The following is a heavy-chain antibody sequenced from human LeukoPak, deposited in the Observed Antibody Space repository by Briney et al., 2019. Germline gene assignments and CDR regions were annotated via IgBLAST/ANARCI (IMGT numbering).Heavy chain of an antibody. V-gene: IGHV4-39*01. D-gene: IGHD1-26*01. CDR3: ARHEYSGSYYGLSWFDP. CDR1: GYSISSSGYY. J-gene: IGHJ5*02. CDR2: IYYSGST. Sequence: PSETLSLTCAVSGYSISSSGYYWGWIRQPPGKGLEWIASIYYSGSTYYNPSLKSRVTISVDTSMNQLSLKLSSLTAADTAVYYCARHEYSGSYYGLSWFDPWGQGTLVTVSS.